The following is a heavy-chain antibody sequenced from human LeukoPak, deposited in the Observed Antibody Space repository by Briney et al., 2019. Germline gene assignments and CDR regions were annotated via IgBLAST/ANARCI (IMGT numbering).Heavy chain of an antibody. CDR3: ARGASGIQLWFFDP. CDR2: IKQDGSEK. D-gene: IGHD5-18*01. V-gene: IGHV3-7*01. Sequence: GGSLRLSCAASGFTSSSYWMSWVRQAPGKGLEWVANIKQDGSEKDYVDSVKGRFTISRDNAKNSLFLQMNSLRVEDTAVYYCARGASGIQLWFFDPWGQGTLVSVSA. J-gene: IGHJ5*02. CDR1: GFTSSSYW.